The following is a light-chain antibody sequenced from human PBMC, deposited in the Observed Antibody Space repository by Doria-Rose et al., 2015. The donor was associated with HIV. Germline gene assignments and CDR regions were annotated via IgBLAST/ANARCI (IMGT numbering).Light chain of an antibody. Sequence: TQSPGTLSLSTGERATLSCRASQSFSSTYLAWYQQKPGQAPSLLIYDGSTRATGIPDRFSASESGTDFTLTINRLEPEDFALYYCHQYGTSWTFGQGTKVEI. CDR1: QSFSSTY. CDR2: DGS. J-gene: IGKJ1*01. V-gene: IGKV3-20*01. CDR3: HQYGTSWT.